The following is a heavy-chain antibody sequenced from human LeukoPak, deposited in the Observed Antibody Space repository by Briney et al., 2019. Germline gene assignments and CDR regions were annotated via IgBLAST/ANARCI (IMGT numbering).Heavy chain of an antibody. D-gene: IGHD6-13*01. Sequence: SETLSLTCAVSGGSISSYYWSWIRQPAGKGLGWIGRIYTSGSTNYNPSLKSRVTMSVDTSKNQFSLKLSSVTAADTAVYYCAREVGYSSSWYGIYYFDYWGQGTLVTVSS. J-gene: IGHJ4*02. V-gene: IGHV4-4*07. CDR1: GGSISSYY. CDR2: IYTSGST. CDR3: AREVGYSSSWYGIYYFDY.